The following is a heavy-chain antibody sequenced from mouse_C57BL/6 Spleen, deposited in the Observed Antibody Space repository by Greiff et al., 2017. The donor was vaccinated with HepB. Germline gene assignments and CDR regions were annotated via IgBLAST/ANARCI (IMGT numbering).Heavy chain of an antibody. D-gene: IGHD2-4*01. J-gene: IGHJ3*01. CDR3: TESVYYDYGFAY. V-gene: IGHV1-15*01. CDR2: IDPETGGT. CDR1: GYTFTDYE. Sequence: VQLQQSGAELVRPGASVTLSCKASGYTFTDYEMHWVKQTPVHGLEWIGAIDPETGGTAYNQKFKGKAILTADKSSRTAYMELRSLTSEDAAVYYCTESVYYDYGFAYWGEGTLVTVSA.